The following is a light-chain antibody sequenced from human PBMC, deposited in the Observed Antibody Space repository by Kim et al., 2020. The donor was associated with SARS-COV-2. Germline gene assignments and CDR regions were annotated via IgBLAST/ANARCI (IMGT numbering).Light chain of an antibody. V-gene: IGKV1-NL1*01. J-gene: IGKJ4*01. CDR2: ATS. Sequence: DIQMTQTPSSLSASVGDRVTITCRASQPISNSLAWYQQRPGEAPKVLLYATSRLESGVPSRSSGSGSGTDYNLTISSLQPEDFGTYYCQQYWDSLLTFGGGTKLEIK. CDR1: QPISNS. CDR3: QQYWDSLLT.